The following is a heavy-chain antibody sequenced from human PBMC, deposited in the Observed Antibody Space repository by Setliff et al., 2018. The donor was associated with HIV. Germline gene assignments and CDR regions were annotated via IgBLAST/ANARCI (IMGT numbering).Heavy chain of an antibody. J-gene: IGHJ6*03. Sequence: GASVKVSCKASGYTFTSYGISWVRQAPGQGLEWMGWISAYNGNTNSAQKFQGRVTITADESTNTAYMELSSLRSEDTAVYYCARDSSGVLSLRYMDVWGKGTTVTVSS. CDR3: ARDSSGVLSLRYMDV. CDR2: ISAYNGNT. CDR1: GYTFTSYG. V-gene: IGHV1-18*01. D-gene: IGHD3-22*01.